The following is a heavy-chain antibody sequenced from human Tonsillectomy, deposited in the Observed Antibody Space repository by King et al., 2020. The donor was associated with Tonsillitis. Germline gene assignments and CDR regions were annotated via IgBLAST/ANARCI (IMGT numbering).Heavy chain of an antibody. J-gene: IGHJ4*02. CDR2: IWDDRGIN. V-gene: IGHV3-33*01. Sequence: VQLVESGGGVVQPGRSLGLSCAASGFTFSSYGMHWVRQAPGKGLEWVAVIWDDRGINFYADSVKGRFTISRDNSKNTLYLQMNSLRAEDTAVYYCARGHYYDSSGSLDYWGQGTLVTVSS. CDR3: ARGHYYDSSGSLDY. D-gene: IGHD3-22*01. CDR1: GFTFSSYG.